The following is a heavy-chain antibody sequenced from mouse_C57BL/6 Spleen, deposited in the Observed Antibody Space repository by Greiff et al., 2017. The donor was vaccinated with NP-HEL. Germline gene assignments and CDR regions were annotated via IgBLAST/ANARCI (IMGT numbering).Heavy chain of an antibody. CDR2: IYPRDGSS. Sequence: VQLQESGPELVKPGASVKLSCKASGYTFTSYDINWVKQRPGQGLEWIGWIYPRDGSSKYNEKFKGKATLTVDTSSSTAYMELHSLTSEDSAVFFCASSTDYDPRCYALDYWGQGTSVTVSS. J-gene: IGHJ4*01. CDR3: ASSTDYDPRCYALDY. V-gene: IGHV1-85*01. CDR1: GYTFTSYD. D-gene: IGHD2-4*01.